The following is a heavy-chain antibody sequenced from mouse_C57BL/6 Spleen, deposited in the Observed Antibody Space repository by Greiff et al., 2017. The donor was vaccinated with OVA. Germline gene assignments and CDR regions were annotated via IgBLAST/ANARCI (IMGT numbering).Heavy chain of an antibody. Sequence: VQLQESGPGLVQPSQSLSITCTVSGFSLTSYGVHWVRQSPGKGLEWLGVIWRGGSTDYNAAFMSRLSITKDNSKSQVFFKMNSLQADDTAIYYCAKDYGSSPSYYFDYWGQGTTLTVSS. CDR2: IWRGGST. J-gene: IGHJ2*01. V-gene: IGHV2-5*01. D-gene: IGHD1-1*01. CDR1: GFSLTSYG. CDR3: AKDYGSSPSYYFDY.